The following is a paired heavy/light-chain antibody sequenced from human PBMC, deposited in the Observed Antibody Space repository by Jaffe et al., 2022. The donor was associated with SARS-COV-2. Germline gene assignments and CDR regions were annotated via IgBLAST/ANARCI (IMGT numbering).Heavy chain of an antibody. J-gene: IGHJ4*02. Sequence: EVQLLESGGGLVQPGGSLRLSCAASGFTFSSYAMSWVRQAPGKGLEWVSAISGSGGSTYYADSVKGRFTISRDNSKNTLYLQMNSLRAEDTAVYYCAKDRDQLPEYGIVAAEGAFDYWGQGTLVTVSS. CDR1: GFTFSSYA. D-gene: IGHD1-26*01. CDR3: AKDRDQLPEYGIVAAEGAFDY. CDR2: ISGSGGST. V-gene: IGHV3-23*01.
Light chain of an antibody. V-gene: IGKV1-5*03. CDR2: KAS. CDR1: QSISSW. Sequence: DIQMTQSPSTLSASVGDRVTITCRASQSISSWLAWYQQKPGKAPKLLIYKASSLESGVPSRFSGSGSGTEFTLTISSLQPDDFATYYCQQYNSPWTFGQGTKVEIK. J-gene: IGKJ1*01. CDR3: QQYNSPWT.